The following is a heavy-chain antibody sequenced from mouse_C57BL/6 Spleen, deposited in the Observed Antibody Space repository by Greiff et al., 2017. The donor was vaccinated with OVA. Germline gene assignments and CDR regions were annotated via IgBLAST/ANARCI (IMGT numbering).Heavy chain of an antibody. D-gene: IGHD2-1*01. J-gene: IGHJ1*03. Sequence: EVHLVESGGGLVKPGGSLKLSCAASGFTFSSYAMSWVRQTPEKRLEWVATISDGGSYTYYPDNVKGRFTISRNNAKNNLYLQMSHLKSEDTAMYYCARDGDYGNYWYFDVWGTGITVTVSS. CDR1: GFTFSSYA. V-gene: IGHV5-4*01. CDR2: ISDGGSYT. CDR3: ARDGDYGNYWYFDV.